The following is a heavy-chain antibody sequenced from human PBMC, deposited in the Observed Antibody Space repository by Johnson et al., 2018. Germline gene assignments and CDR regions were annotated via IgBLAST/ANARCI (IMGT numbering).Heavy chain of an antibody. V-gene: IGHV3-30*03. CDR3: AGDKAPYYFDWYFQF. Sequence: QVQLVQSGGGAVQPGRSLRLSCVASGFTFGDFVMYWVRQAPGKGLEWVTAISSDGRNTYYADSVRGRFTIYRDNAQNTLHLQMNSLRPEDTDVYYCAGDKAPYYFDWYFQFWGQGTLVTVSS. CDR1: GFTFGDFV. D-gene: IGHD3-22*01. J-gene: IGHJ1*01. CDR2: ISSDGRNT.